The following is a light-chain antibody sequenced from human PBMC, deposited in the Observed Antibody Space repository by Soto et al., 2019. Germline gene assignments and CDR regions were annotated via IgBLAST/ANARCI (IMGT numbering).Light chain of an antibody. CDR3: KQSSRFPLT. V-gene: IGKV1-12*01. Sequence: DIQMTQSPSSVSASVGDRVTITCRASPGISNWLSWYQKKPGKAPKLLIYATSNLQSGVTSRFSGRGSGTDFTLTISSRQPEDFSAYYCKQSSRFPLTVGPGTKVDIK. CDR2: ATS. J-gene: IGKJ3*01. CDR1: PGISNW.